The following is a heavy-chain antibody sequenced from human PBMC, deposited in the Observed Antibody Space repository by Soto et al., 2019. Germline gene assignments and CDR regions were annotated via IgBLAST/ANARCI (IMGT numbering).Heavy chain of an antibody. CDR2: INAGNGNT. J-gene: IGHJ6*02. V-gene: IGHV1-3*01. Sequence: ASVKVSWKASGYTFTSYAMHWVRQAPGQRLEWMGWINAGNGNTKYSQKFQGRVTITRDTSASTAYMELSSLRSEDTAVYYCARWSIVGATTLGMDVWGQGTTVTVSS. CDR3: ARWSIVGATTLGMDV. CDR1: GYTFTSYA. D-gene: IGHD1-26*01.